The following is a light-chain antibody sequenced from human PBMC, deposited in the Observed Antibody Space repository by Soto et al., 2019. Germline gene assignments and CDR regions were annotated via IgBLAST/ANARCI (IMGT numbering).Light chain of an antibody. CDR2: GAS. CDR1: QSVSSCY. Sequence: EIVLTQSPGTLSLSPGERATLSCRASQSVSSCYLAWYQQKPGQAPRLLIYGASSRASGIPDRFSGSGSGTHFTIPISRLEPEDFSVYYCQQYGSSFGPRTKVDIK. V-gene: IGKV3-20*01. J-gene: IGKJ3*01. CDR3: QQYGSS.